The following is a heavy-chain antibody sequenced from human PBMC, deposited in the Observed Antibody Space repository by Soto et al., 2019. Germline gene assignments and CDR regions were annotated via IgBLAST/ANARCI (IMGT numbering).Heavy chain of an antibody. CDR3: ALGYCSSTSCRPAGWFDP. D-gene: IGHD2-2*01. J-gene: IGHJ5*02. Sequence: SVKVSCKASGGTFSSYAISWVRQAPGQGLGWMGGIIPIFGTASYAQKFQGRVTITADESTSTAYMELSSLRSEDTAVYYCALGYCSSTSCRPAGWFDPWGQGTQVTVSS. CDR1: GGTFSSYA. CDR2: IIPIFGTA. V-gene: IGHV1-69*13.